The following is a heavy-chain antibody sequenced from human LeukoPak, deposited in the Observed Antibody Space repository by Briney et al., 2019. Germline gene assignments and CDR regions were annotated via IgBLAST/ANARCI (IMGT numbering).Heavy chain of an antibody. D-gene: IGHD3-16*02. V-gene: IGHV3-21*01. CDR3: ARDRYLTVYFDY. Sequence: GGSLRLSCAASGFTFSSYSMNWVRQAPGKGLEWVSSISSSSSYIYYADSVKGRFTISRDNAKNSLYLQMNSLRAEDTAVYYCARDRYLTVYFDYWGQGTLVTVSS. J-gene: IGHJ4*02. CDR1: GFTFSSYS. CDR2: ISSSSSYI.